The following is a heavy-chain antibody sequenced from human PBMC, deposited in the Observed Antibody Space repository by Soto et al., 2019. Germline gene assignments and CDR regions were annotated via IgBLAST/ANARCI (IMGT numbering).Heavy chain of an antibody. CDR1: GFTFSSYG. CDR3: VAGGSGSYYGYWFDP. D-gene: IGHD3-10*01. CDR2: ISCDGSNK. Sequence: QVQLVESGGGVVQPGRSLRLSCAASGFTFSSYGMHWVRQAPGKGLEWVAVISCDGSNKYYADSVKGRFTISRDNSKNTLYLQMNSLRAEDTAVYYCVAGGSGSYYGYWFDPWGQGTLVTVSS. J-gene: IGHJ5*02. V-gene: IGHV3-30*03.